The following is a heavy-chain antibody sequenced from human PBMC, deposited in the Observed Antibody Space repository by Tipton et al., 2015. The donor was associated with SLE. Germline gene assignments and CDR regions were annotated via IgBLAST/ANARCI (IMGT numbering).Heavy chain of an antibody. CDR2: IRSNAYRGTA. J-gene: IGHJ4*02. CDR1: GFTFGDYP. Sequence: SLRLSCRSSGFTFGDYPMTWVRQAPGKGLEWVGFIRSNAYRGTAEYAASVKGRFTISRDDSKSIAYLQMNSLKIEDTAVYFCTTREFTGYDYVGIFNYWGPGTLVSVSS. V-gene: IGHV3-49*04. CDR3: TTREFTGYDYVGIFNY. D-gene: IGHD5-12*01.